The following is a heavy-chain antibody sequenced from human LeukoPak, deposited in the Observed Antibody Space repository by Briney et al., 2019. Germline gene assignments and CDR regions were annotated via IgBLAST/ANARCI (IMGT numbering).Heavy chain of an antibody. J-gene: IGHJ3*02. D-gene: IGHD1-14*01. Sequence: ASVKVSCKASGYTFTSYYMHWVRQAPGQGLEWMGIINPSGGSTSYAQKFQGRLTMTRDTSTSTVYMELSSLRSGDTALYYCASRIEQAFDIWGQGTMVTVSS. CDR2: INPSGGST. V-gene: IGHV1-46*01. CDR1: GYTFTSYY. CDR3: ASRIEQAFDI.